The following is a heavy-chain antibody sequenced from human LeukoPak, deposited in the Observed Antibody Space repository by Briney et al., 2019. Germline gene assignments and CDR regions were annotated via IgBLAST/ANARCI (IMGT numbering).Heavy chain of an antibody. CDR2: IYYSGTT. Sequence: SETLSLTCTVSGGSISSGDYYWSWIRQPPGKGLEWIGYIYYSGTTYYNPSLKSRVTISVDTSKDQFSLKLSSVTTADTAVYYCARAPLTTEGANWFDPWGQGTLVPVSS. J-gene: IGHJ5*02. CDR1: GGSISSGDYY. CDR3: ARAPLTTEGANWFDP. D-gene: IGHD4-11*01. V-gene: IGHV4-30-4*08.